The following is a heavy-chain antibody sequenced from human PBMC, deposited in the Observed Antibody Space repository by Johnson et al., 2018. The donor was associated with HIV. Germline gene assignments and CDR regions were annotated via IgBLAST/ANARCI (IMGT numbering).Heavy chain of an antibody. CDR2: TSYDGSNK. Sequence: QVQLVEYGGGVVQPGRSLRLSCAASGFTFSSYALHWVRQAPGKGLEWVALTSYDGSNKYYADSVKGRFTISRDNSKNTLYLQMNSLRAEDTAVYYCARGRGYSSSNDAFDIWGQGTMVTVSS. CDR3: ARGRGYSSSNDAFDI. V-gene: IGHV3-30-3*01. CDR1: GFTFSSYA. D-gene: IGHD6-13*01. J-gene: IGHJ3*02.